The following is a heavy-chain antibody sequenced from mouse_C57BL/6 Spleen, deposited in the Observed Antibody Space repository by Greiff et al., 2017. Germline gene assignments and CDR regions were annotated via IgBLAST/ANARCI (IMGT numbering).Heavy chain of an antibody. J-gene: IGHJ1*03. V-gene: IGHV5-9-1*02. CDR3: TRDNYSNYGYFDV. Sequence: EVHLVESGEGLVKPGGSLKLSCAASGFTFSSYAMSWVRQTPEKRLEWVAYISSGGDYIYYADTVKGRFTISRDNARNTLYLQMSSLKSEDTAMYYCTRDNYSNYGYFDVWGTGTTVTVSS. CDR2: ISSGGDYI. CDR1: GFTFSSYA. D-gene: IGHD2-5*01.